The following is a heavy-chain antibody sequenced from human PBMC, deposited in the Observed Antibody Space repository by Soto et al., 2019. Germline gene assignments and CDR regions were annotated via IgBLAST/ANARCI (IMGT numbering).Heavy chain of an antibody. J-gene: IGHJ4*02. CDR3: AREKVGTTFFDN. Sequence: SETLSLTCSVSGFAISRGYYWSWFRQPPGKGLEWIGSIYPSVSSYHNPSLATRLRLSIDTSKNQFTLNLTSVTAAGTALYFCAREKVGTTFFDNWGQGIQVTVSS. CDR2: IYPSVSS. V-gene: IGHV4-38-2*02. CDR1: GFAISRGYY. D-gene: IGHD1-1*01.